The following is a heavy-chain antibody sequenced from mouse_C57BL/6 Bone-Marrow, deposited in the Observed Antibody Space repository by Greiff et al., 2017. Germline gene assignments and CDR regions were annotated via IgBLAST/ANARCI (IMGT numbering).Heavy chain of an antibody. CDR1: GFTFSDYG. V-gene: IGHV5-17*01. Sequence: EVQLVESGGGLVKPGGSLKLSCAASGFTFSDYGMHWVRQAPEKGLEWVAYISSGSSTIYYADTVKGRFTISRDNAKNTLFLQMTSRRSEDTAMYYCERNEYDVVYYAMDDWGQGTSVTVSS. CDR3: ERNEYDVVYYAMDD. CDR2: ISSGSSTI. J-gene: IGHJ4*01. D-gene: IGHD2-4*01.